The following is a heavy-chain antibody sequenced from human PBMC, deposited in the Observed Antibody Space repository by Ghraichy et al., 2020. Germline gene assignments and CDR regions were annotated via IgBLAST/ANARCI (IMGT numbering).Heavy chain of an antibody. Sequence: ESLNISCTVSGGSISSSSYYWGWIRQPPGKGLEWIGSIYYSGSTYYNPSLKSRVTISVDTSKNQFSLKLSSVTAADTAVYYCARHPSTMIVVVTPFDYWGQGTLVTVSS. CDR1: GGSISSSSYY. CDR2: IYYSGST. CDR3: ARHPSTMIVVVTPFDY. V-gene: IGHV4-39*01. J-gene: IGHJ4*02. D-gene: IGHD3-22*01.